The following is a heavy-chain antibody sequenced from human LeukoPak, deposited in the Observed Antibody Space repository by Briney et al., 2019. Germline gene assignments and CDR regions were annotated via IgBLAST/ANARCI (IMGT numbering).Heavy chain of an antibody. CDR2: IYYSGST. Sequence: SQTLSLPCTVSGGSISSGGYYWSWIRQHPGKGLEWIGYIYYSGSTYYNPSLKSRVTISVDTSRNQFSLKLSSVTAADTAVYYCARSSGSYSSWFDPWGQGTLVTVSS. CDR1: GGSISSGGYY. CDR3: ARSSGSYSSWFDP. J-gene: IGHJ5*02. V-gene: IGHV4-31*03. D-gene: IGHD1-26*01.